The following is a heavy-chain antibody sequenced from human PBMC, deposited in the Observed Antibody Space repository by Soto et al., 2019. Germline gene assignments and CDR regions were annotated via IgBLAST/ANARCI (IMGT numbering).Heavy chain of an antibody. J-gene: IGHJ6*03. CDR2: IYPGDSDT. D-gene: IGHD2-2*01. CDR3: ARHKDCSSTNCSDMDV. Sequence: GEALKISCKGSGYSFTSYWIGWVRQMPGKGLEWMGIIYPGDSDTRYSPSFQGQVTISADKSISTAYLQWSSLKASDTAMYYCARHKDCSSTNCSDMDVWGKGTTVTVSS. V-gene: IGHV5-51*01. CDR1: GYSFTSYW.